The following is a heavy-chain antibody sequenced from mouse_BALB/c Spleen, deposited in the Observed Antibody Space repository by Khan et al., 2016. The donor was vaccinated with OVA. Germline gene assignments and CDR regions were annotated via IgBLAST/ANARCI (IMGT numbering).Heavy chain of an antibody. Sequence: EVMLVESGGGLVKPGGSLKLSCAASGFTFSNYAMSWVRQSPETRLEWVASISSGDSTYYPDSVKGRFTISRDNARNILYLQMSSLRTEDTAMYYCARDYWVAYWGQGTLVTVSA. CDR3: ARDYWVAY. J-gene: IGHJ3*01. CDR1: GFTFSNYA. CDR2: ISSGDST. V-gene: IGHV5-6-5*01.